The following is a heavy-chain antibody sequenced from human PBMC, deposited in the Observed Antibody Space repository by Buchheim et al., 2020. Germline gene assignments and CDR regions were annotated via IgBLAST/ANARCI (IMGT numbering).Heavy chain of an antibody. CDR3: TTYDILTGYYRGGYGMDV. J-gene: IGHJ6*02. V-gene: IGHV3-49*04. D-gene: IGHD3-9*01. CDR2: IRSKAYGGTT. CDR1: GFTFGDYA. Sequence: EVQLVESGGGLVQPGRSLRLSCTASGFTFGDYAMSWVRQAPGKGLEWVGFIRSKAYGGTTEYAASVKGRFTISRDDSKSIAYLQMNSLKTEDTAVYYCTTYDILTGYYRGGYGMDVWGQGTT.